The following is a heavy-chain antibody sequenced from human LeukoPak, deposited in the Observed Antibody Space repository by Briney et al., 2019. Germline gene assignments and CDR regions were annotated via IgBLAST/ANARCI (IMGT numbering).Heavy chain of an antibody. Sequence: PGRSLRLSCAASGFTFSSHGIHWVRQAPGKGLERVAVISDDGRTEYYADSVKGRFTISRDNSKNTVSLQMTRLRDDDTALFYCTKEGATRSRYNFAYSGQGTLVSVSS. D-gene: IGHD6-25*01. CDR3: TKEGATRSRYNFAY. J-gene: IGHJ4*02. CDR1: GFTFSSHG. CDR2: ISDDGRTE. V-gene: IGHV3-30*18.